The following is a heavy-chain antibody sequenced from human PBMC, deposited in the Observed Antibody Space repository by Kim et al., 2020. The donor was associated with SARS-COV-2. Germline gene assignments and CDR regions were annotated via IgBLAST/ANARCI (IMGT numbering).Heavy chain of an antibody. D-gene: IGHD3-3*01. J-gene: IGHJ4*02. V-gene: IGHV7-4-1*02. Sequence: ASVKVSCKASGYTFTSYAMNWVRQAPGQGLEWMGWINTNTGNPTYAQGFTGRFVFSLDTSVSTAYLQISSLKAEDTAVYYCARGAPLEWLFFGTTPRADYWGQGTLVTVSS. CDR3: ARGAPLEWLFFGTTPRADY. CDR1: GYTFTSYA. CDR2: INTNTGNP.